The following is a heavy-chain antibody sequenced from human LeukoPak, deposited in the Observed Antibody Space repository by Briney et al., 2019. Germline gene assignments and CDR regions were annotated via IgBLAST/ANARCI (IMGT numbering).Heavy chain of an antibody. V-gene: IGHV3-23*01. CDR1: GFTFSNYA. CDR3: AKHLYYDSGAYHTLSSFDY. D-gene: IGHD3-22*01. J-gene: IGHJ4*02. CDR2: ISGSGGST. Sequence: GGSLRLSCAASGFTFSNYAMSWVRQAPGKGLEWVSVISGSGGSTCYADSVKGRFTISRDNAKNTLYVQMNSLRAEDTAVYYCAKHLYYDSGAYHTLSSFDYWGQGTLVTVSS.